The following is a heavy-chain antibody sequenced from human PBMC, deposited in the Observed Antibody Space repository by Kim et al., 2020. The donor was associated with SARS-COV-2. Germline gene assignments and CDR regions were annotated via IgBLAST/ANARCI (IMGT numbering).Heavy chain of an antibody. Sequence: SETLSLTCNVSSDSISSYYWSWIRQFPGKGLEGLGYIYYSGNTDYNPSLKSRVTISWDTSKNQFSLDLTSVTDADTAVYYCARSEGRGSWHQFDYWGQGILVTVSS. V-gene: IGHV4-59*01. CDR3: ARSEGRGSWHQFDY. J-gene: IGHJ4*02. D-gene: IGHD6-13*01. CDR2: IYYSGNT. CDR1: SDSISSYY.